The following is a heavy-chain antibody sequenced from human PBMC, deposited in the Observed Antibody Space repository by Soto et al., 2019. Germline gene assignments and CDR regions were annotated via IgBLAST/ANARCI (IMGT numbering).Heavy chain of an antibody. D-gene: IGHD6-19*01. CDR3: ARVPRPSSGRKRSFDC. CDR2: INHSGST. J-gene: IGHJ4*02. V-gene: IGHV4-34*01. Sequence: PSETLSLTCAVYGGSFSGYYWSLIRQPPGKGLECIWEINHSGSTNYNPSLKSRVTISVYTSKNHFSLKLSSVTAADKAVYYCARVPRPSSGRKRSFDCWGKGTMVTVSS. CDR1: GGSFSGYY.